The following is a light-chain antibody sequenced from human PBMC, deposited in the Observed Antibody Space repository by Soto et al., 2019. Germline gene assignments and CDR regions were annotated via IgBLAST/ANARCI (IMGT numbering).Light chain of an antibody. CDR3: QQRIKWPIT. CDR1: QSVNSN. CDR2: DAF. J-gene: IGKJ5*01. V-gene: IGKV3-11*01. Sequence: EIVLTQSPATLSVSPGDRATLSCRASQSVNSNLAWYHLKPGQAPRLLIYDAFNRATGTPARFSGSGSGTDFTLTISSLEPADSAVYYCQQRIKWPITFGQGTRLEIK.